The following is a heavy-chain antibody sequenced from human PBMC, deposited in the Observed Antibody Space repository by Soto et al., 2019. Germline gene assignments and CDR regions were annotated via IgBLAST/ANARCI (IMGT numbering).Heavy chain of an antibody. J-gene: IGHJ6*02. CDR3: ARDPMYYDFWSGYYHTGYYYYGMDV. V-gene: IGHV3-30-3*01. Sequence: GGSLRLSCAASGFTFSSYAMHWVRQAPGKGLEWVAAISYDGSNKYYADSVKGRFTISRDNSKNTLYLQMNSLRAEDTAVYYCARDPMYYDFWSGYYHTGYYYYGMDVWGQGTTVTVSS. CDR2: ISYDGSNK. D-gene: IGHD3-3*01. CDR1: GFTFSSYA.